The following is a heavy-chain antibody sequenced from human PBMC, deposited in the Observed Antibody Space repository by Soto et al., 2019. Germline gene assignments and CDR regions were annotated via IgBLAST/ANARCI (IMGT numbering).Heavy chain of an antibody. CDR2: IYHSGST. CDR1: GGSISSSNW. CDR3: ARCYKKRGYYYYGMDV. J-gene: IGHJ6*02. D-gene: IGHD1-1*01. Sequence: ETLSLTCAVSGGSISSSNWWSWVRQPPGKGLEWIGEIYHSGSTNYNPSLKSRVTISVDKSKNQFSLKLSSVTAADTAVYYCARCYKKRGYYYYGMDVWGQGTTVTVS. V-gene: IGHV4-4*02.